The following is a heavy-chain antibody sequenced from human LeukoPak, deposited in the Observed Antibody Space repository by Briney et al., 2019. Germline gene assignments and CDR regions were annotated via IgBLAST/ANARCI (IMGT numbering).Heavy chain of an antibody. J-gene: IGHJ4*02. Sequence: VASVKVSCKASGGTFSSYAISWVRQAPGQGLEWMGGIIPIFGTANYAQKFQGRVTITTDESTSTAYMELSSLRSEDTAVYYCATVEYQLHYYFDYWGQGTLVTVSS. CDR3: ATVEYQLHYYFDY. CDR1: GGTFSSYA. CDR2: IIPIFGTA. V-gene: IGHV1-69*05. D-gene: IGHD2-2*01.